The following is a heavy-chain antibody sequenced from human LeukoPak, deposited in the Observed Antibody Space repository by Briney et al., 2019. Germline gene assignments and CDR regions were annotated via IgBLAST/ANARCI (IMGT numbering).Heavy chain of an antibody. Sequence: ASVKVSCKASGYTFTSYGISWVRQAPGQGLEWIGWISAYNGNTNYAQKLQGRVTMTTDTSTSTAYMELRSLRSDDTAVYYCARDVEDVLRYFDWLMHSAFDIWGQGTMVTVSS. V-gene: IGHV1-18*01. CDR2: ISAYNGNT. CDR3: ARDVEDVLRYFDWLMHSAFDI. J-gene: IGHJ3*02. CDR1: GYTFTSYG. D-gene: IGHD3-9*01.